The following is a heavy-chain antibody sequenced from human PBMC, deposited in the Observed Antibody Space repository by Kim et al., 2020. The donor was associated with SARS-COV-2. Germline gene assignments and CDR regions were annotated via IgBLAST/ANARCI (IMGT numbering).Heavy chain of an antibody. J-gene: IGHJ3*02. D-gene: IGHD6-13*01. V-gene: IGHV4-34*01. CDR1: GGSFSGYY. CDR2: INHSGST. Sequence: SETLSLTCAVYGGSFSGYYWSWIRQPPGKGLEWIGEINHSGSTNYNPSLKSRVTISVDTSKNQFSLKLSSVTAADTAVYYCARCIAAAGSDAFDIWGQGTMVTVSS. CDR3: ARCIAAAGSDAFDI.